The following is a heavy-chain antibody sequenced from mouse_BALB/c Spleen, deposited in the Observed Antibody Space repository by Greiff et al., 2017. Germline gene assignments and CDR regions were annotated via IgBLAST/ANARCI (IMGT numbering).Heavy chain of an antibody. J-gene: IGHJ3*01. CDR2: IRNGGGST. V-gene: IGHV5-12-2*01. CDR3: ARHGYDSWFAY. Sequence: EVQVVESGGGLVQPGGSLKLSCAASGFTFSSYTMSWVRQTPEKRLEWVAYIRNGGGSTYYPDTVKGRFTISRDNAKNTLFLQMSSLKSEDTAMYYCARHGYDSWFAYWGQGTLVTVSA. CDR1: GFTFSSYT. D-gene: IGHD2-2*01.